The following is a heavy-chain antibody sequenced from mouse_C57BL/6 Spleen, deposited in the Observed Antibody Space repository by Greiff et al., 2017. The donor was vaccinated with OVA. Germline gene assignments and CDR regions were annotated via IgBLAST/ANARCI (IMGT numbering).Heavy chain of an antibody. V-gene: IGHV2-5*01. D-gene: IGHD5-1-1*01. J-gene: IGHJ2*01. CDR1: GFSLTSYG. Sequence: QVQLQQSGPGLVQPSQSLSITCTVSGFSLTSYGVHWVRQSPGKGLEWLGVIWRGGSTDYNAAFMSRLSITKDNSKSQVFFKMNSLQADDTAIYYCAKSYHTYTQGGYFDYWGQGTTLTVSS. CDR2: IWRGGST. CDR3: AKSYHTYTQGGYFDY.